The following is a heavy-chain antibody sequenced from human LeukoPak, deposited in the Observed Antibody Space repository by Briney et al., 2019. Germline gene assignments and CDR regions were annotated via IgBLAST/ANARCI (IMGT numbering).Heavy chain of an antibody. J-gene: IGHJ5*02. D-gene: IGHD2-15*01. CDR3: ARDTRSAKNRSGGANWFDP. V-gene: IGHV1-2*02. CDR1: GYTFTGYY. Sequence: GASVKVSCKASGYTFTGYYMHWVRQAPGQGLEWMGWINPNSGGTNYAQKFQGRVTMTRDTSISTAYMELSRLRSDDTAVYYCARDTRSAKNRSGGANWFDPWGQGTLVTVSS. CDR2: INPNSGGT.